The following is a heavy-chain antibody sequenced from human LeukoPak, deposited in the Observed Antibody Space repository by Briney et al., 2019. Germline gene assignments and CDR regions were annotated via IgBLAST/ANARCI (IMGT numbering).Heavy chain of an antibody. J-gene: IGHJ4*02. CDR1: GFTFSSYG. CDR3: AKDYDSSGYVHY. V-gene: IGHV3-30*18. D-gene: IGHD3-22*01. Sequence: PGGSLRLSCAASGFTFSSYGMHWVRQAPGKGLEWVAVISYDGSNKYYADSVKGRFTISGDNSKNTLYLQMNSLRAEDTAVYYCAKDYDSSGYVHYWGQGTLVTVSS. CDR2: ISYDGSNK.